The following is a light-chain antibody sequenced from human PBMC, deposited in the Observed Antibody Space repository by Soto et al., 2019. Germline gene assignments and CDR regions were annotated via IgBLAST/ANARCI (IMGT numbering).Light chain of an antibody. CDR1: QSVSSTY. Sequence: EIVLTQSPGTLSLSPGDRATLSCRASQSVSSTYLAWYQQKPGQAPRLLIYDASNRATGIPDRFSGSGSGTDFTLTISRLEPEDFAVYYCQQYGSTPWTFGQGTKVDIK. V-gene: IGKV3-20*01. J-gene: IGKJ1*01. CDR2: DAS. CDR3: QQYGSTPWT.